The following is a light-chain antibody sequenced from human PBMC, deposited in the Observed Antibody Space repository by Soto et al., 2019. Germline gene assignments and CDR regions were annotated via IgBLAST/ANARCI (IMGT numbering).Light chain of an antibody. CDR2: RAS. V-gene: IGKV3-20*01. Sequence: EIVLTQSPGTLSLSTGERATLSCRASQSVSGSYLAWYQQKPGQAPRLLIYRASSRATGIPDRFSGSGSGTDFTLTISRLEPEDFAVYYCQQYGSVPWTFGQGTKVDIK. J-gene: IGKJ1*01. CDR3: QQYGSVPWT. CDR1: QSVSGSY.